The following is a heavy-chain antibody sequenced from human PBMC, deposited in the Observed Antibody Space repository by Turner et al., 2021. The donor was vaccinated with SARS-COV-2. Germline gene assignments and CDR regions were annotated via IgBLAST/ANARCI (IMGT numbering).Heavy chain of an antibody. CDR3: LRGGRGRPFDI. D-gene: IGHD1-26*01. J-gene: IGHJ3*02. CDR2: IRDKASSETT. V-gene: IGHV3-72*01. Sequence: EVQLVESGGGLVQPGGSLRLSCAASGFSFSDYHMDWGRQAPGKGLEWVGRIRDKASSETTEYATSVKGRFSVSRDDSDNSLFLQMNSLQIEDTAVYYCLRGGRGRPFDIWGQGSAVTISS. CDR1: GFSFSDYH.